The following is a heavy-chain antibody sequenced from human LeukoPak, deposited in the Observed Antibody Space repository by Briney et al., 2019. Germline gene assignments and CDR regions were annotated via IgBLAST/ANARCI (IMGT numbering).Heavy chain of an antibody. CDR1: GFTFSSYE. V-gene: IGHV3-48*03. J-gene: IGHJ4*02. Sequence: GGSLRLSCAASGFTFSSYEMNWVRQAPGKGLEWVSYISSSGSTIYYADSVKGRFTISRDNSKNTLYLQMNSLRAEDTAVYYCAKVIVVVVAAFDYWGQGILVTVSS. CDR3: AKVIVVVVAAFDY. D-gene: IGHD2-15*01. CDR2: ISSSGSTI.